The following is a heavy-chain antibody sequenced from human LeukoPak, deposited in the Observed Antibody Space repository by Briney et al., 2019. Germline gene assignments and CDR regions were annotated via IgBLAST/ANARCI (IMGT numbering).Heavy chain of an antibody. J-gene: IGHJ4*02. Sequence: SETLSLTCAVYGGSFSGYYWSWIRQPPGKGLEWIGEINHSGSTNYNPSLKSRVTISVDTSKNQFSLKLSPVTAADTAVYYCARDSGYSSGWSWGQGTLVTVSS. D-gene: IGHD6-19*01. V-gene: IGHV4-34*01. CDR1: GGSFSGYY. CDR3: ARDSGYSSGWS. CDR2: INHSGST.